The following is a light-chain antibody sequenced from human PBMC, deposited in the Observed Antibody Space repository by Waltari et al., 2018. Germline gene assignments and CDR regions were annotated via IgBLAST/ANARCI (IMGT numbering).Light chain of an antibody. CDR1: QSISSW. Sequence: DIQMTQSPSTLSASVGDRVTITCRASQSISSWLAWYQQKPGKAPKLLIYKASSLESGVPSRFSGSGSGTEFTLTISSLQPDDFGTFYCQQYSSYPLTFGPGTKVDFK. J-gene: IGKJ3*01. V-gene: IGKV1-5*03. CDR2: KAS. CDR3: QQYSSYPLT.